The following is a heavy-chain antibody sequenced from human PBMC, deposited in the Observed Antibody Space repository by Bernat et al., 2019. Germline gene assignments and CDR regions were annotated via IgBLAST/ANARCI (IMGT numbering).Heavy chain of an antibody. CDR1: GFTFSSYG. J-gene: IGHJ4*02. CDR2: IWYDGSNK. V-gene: IGHV3-33*01. D-gene: IGHD3-10*01. CDR3: AGGPYYYGSGSYKRLDY. Sequence: QVPLVESGGGVVQPGRSLRLSCAASGFTFSSYGMHWVRQAPGKGLEWVAVIWYDGSNKYYADSVKGRFTISRDNSKNTLYLQMNSLRAEDTAVYYCAGGPYYYGSGSYKRLDYWGQGTLVTVSS.